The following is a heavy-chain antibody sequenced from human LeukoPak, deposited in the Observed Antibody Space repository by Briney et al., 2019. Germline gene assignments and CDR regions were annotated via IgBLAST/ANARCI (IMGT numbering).Heavy chain of an antibody. CDR3: VRHKRHGSGRQIDAVDV. CDR1: GYSIRSGYY. J-gene: IGHJ4*02. CDR2: IYHSGSP. V-gene: IGHV4-38-2*02. Sequence: SETLSLTCTVSGYSIRSGYYWGWIRQPPGKGLEWIGEIYHSGSPNYNPSLKSRVTVSLDTPNNQFSLKLSSATAADTAVYYCVRHKRHGSGRQIDAVDVWGQGTLVTVSS. D-gene: IGHD3-10*01.